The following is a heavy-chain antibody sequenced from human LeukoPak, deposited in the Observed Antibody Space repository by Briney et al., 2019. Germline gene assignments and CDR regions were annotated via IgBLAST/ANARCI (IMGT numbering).Heavy chain of an antibody. CDR3: SRDPGGTYSGYNFLDY. CDR2: FRSNAYGGTT. D-gene: IGHD5-12*01. J-gene: IGHJ4*02. Sequence: DPGGSLRLSCTASGFTFGDYTMHWVRQAPGKGLEGVGFFRSNAYGGTTEYAATVKGRLTISRDDSKSIAYLQMNSPNTQDTALYYCSRDPGGTYSGYNFLDYWGQGTLVTVSS. CDR1: GFTFGDYT. V-gene: IGHV3-49*04.